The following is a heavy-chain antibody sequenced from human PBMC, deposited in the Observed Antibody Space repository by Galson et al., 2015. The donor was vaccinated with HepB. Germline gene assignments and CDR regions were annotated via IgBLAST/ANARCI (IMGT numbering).Heavy chain of an antibody. V-gene: IGHV5-10-1*01. CDR1: GYSFTSYW. Sequence: QSGAEVKKPGESLRISCKGSGYSFTSYWISWVRQMPGKGLEWMGTIDPTDSYTNYSPSFQGHVTISVDTSISTAYLQWSSLKASDTAMYYCARRGYYGSGTYPPYYYYAMDVWGQGTTVTVSS. CDR2: IDPTDSYT. CDR3: ARRGYYGSGTYPPYYYYAMDV. D-gene: IGHD3-10*01. J-gene: IGHJ6*02.